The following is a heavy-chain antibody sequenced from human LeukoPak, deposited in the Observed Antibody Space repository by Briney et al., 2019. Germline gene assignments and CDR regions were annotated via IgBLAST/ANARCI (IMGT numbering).Heavy chain of an antibody. D-gene: IGHD3-22*01. Sequence: PERSLRLSCEGSGFDFSRYGMHWVRQAPGKGLEWVAMIWFDESNKYYVDSVQGRFTISRDNSKNMMYLQMNSLRVEDTAVYYCAKEAQSSGRYLPEYYFDSWGQGTLVTVSS. CDR2: IWFDESNK. J-gene: IGHJ4*02. CDR1: GFDFSRYG. V-gene: IGHV3-33*06. CDR3: AKEAQSSGRYLPEYYFDS.